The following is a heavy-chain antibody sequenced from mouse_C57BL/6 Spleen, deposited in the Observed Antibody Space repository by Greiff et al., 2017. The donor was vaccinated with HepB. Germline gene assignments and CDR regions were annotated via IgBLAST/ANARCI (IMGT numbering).Heavy chain of an antibody. D-gene: IGHD2-5*01. J-gene: IGHJ3*01. Sequence: VQLQQSGPGLVKPSQSLSLTCSVTGYSITSGYYWNWIRQFPGNKLEWMGYISYDGSNNYNPSLKNRISITRDTSKNQFFLKLNSVTTEDTATYYCATYYSNPWFAYWGQGTLVTVSA. V-gene: IGHV3-6*01. CDR2: ISYDGSN. CDR3: ATYYSNPWFAY. CDR1: GYSITSGYY.